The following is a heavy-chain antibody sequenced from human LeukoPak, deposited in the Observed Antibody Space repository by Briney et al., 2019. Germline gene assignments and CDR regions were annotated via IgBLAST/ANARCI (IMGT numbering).Heavy chain of an antibody. J-gene: IGHJ4*02. Sequence: GGSLRLSCADPGVTCSSDAMSCVRHTPERGLEWVSGISTSGGSTSYADSVKGRFTISRDNPRNTLYMQLNSLRDEDTAVYYCAIMHRYYDGGGYWVQWGQGTQVTVSS. V-gene: IGHV3-23*01. CDR2: ISTSGGST. D-gene: IGHD3-22*01. CDR1: GVTCSSDA. CDR3: AIMHRYYDGGGYWVQ.